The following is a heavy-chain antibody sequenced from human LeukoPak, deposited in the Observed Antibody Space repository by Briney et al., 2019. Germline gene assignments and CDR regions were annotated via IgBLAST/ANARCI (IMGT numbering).Heavy chain of an antibody. D-gene: IGHD5-12*01. CDR3: AIMADSGYENLDY. CDR2: IYYSGKT. J-gene: IGHJ4*02. V-gene: IGHV4-39*07. Sequence: SETLSLTCTVSGGSISSSSYYWGWIRQPPGKGLQWIGSIYYSGKTYYNPSLKSRVTISVDTSKNQFSLKLSSVTAADTAVYYCAIMADSGYENLDYWGQGTLVTVSS. CDR1: GGSISSSSYY.